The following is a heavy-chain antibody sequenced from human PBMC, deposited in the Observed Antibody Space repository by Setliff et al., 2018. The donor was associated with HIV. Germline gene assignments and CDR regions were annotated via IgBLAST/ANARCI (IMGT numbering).Heavy chain of an antibody. V-gene: IGHV3-7*01. Sequence: AGGSLRLSCVASGITFSSYWMSWVRQAPGKGLEWVANILPDGNEKHYVDSVRGRFTISRDNTKNLLYLQMNKLSDEDTAMYYCLQRGDDFWGQGTPVTVSS. CDR3: LQRGDDF. CDR1: GITFSSYW. CDR2: ILPDGNEK. D-gene: IGHD3-10*01. J-gene: IGHJ4*02.